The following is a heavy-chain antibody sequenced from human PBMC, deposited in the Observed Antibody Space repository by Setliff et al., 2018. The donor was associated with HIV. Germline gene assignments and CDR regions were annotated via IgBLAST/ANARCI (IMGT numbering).Heavy chain of an antibody. Sequence: GASVKVSCKASGGTFSSYAISWVRQAPGQGLEWMGGIIPILGIANYAQKFQGRVTITADESTSTAYMELSSLRSEDTAVYYYARVGATPIDAFDIWGQGTMVTVSS. D-gene: IGHD1-26*01. CDR1: GGTFSSYA. CDR2: IIPILGIA. CDR3: ARVGATPIDAFDI. V-gene: IGHV1-69*10. J-gene: IGHJ3*02.